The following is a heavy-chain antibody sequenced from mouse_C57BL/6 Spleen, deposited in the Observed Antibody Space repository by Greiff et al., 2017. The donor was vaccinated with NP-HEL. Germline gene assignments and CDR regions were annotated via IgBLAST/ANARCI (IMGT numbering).Heavy chain of an antibody. Sequence: VQLQQSGAELVRPGASVKLSCTASGFNIKDDYMHWVKQRPEQGLEWIGWIDPENGDTEYASKFQGKATITADTSTTTADLQLISLTSEDTAVYYCTTGFDYWGQGTTRTVSS. J-gene: IGHJ2*01. CDR2: IDPENGDT. CDR3: TTGFDY. CDR1: GFNIKDDY. V-gene: IGHV14-4*01.